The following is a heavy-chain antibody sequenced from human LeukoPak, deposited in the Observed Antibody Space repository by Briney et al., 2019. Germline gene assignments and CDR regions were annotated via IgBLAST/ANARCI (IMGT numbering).Heavy chain of an antibody. CDR1: GYIFIDYE. Sequence: ASVKVSXKASGYIFIDYEINWVRQATGQGLEWIGWMNPKSGDTGYEQKFQGRVTITRDSSISTVYMELSSLRSEDTALYYCARGRYMDVWGKGTTVTVSS. J-gene: IGHJ6*03. V-gene: IGHV1-8*03. CDR2: MNPKSGDT. CDR3: ARGRYMDV.